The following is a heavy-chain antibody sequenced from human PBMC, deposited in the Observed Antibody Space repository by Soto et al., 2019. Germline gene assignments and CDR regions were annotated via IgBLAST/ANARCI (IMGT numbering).Heavy chain of an antibody. CDR2: VYVNADT. CDR1: SDSISRFS. V-gene: IGHV4-4*07. Sequence: TLSLTCTVSSDSISRFSWGWIRQAAGKGLEWIGRVYVNADTKYAPSLRSRLNISVDTSKNQFSLRLTSVTAADTAVYFCAREARGDFSGIFNYWGRGTLVTVSS. D-gene: IGHD2-21*02. CDR3: AREARGDFSGIFNY. J-gene: IGHJ4*02.